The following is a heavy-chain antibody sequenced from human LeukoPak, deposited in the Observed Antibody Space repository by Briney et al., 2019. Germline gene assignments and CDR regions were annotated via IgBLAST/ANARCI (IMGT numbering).Heavy chain of an antibody. V-gene: IGHV3-23*01. D-gene: IGHD3-16*01. CDR3: AKGGGGVTGINWFDP. CDR2: ISGSGGST. Sequence: GGSLRLSCAASGFTFSSYAMSWVRQAPGKGPEWVSGISGSGGSTYYADSVKGRFTISRDKPKNTPYLQMNSLRAEDTAIYFCAKGGGGVTGINWFDPWGQGTLVTVSS. J-gene: IGHJ5*02. CDR1: GFTFSSYA.